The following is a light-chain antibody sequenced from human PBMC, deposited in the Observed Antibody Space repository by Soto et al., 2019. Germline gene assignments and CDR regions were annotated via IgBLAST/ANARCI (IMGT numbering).Light chain of an antibody. CDR3: QQYYSFPLT. CDR1: QSIFNY. J-gene: IGKJ5*01. CDR2: AAS. V-gene: IGKV1-39*01. Sequence: DIQMTQSPSSLSASVGDRVTITCRSSQSIFNYLNWYQQKPGKAPELLIYAASTLQSGVPSRFSGSGSGTDFTLTISCLQSEDFATYYCQQYYSFPLTFGQGTRLEIK.